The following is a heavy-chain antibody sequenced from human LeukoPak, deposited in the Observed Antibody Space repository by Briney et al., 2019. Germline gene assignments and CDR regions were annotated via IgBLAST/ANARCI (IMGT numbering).Heavy chain of an antibody. CDR1: GFTFSSYA. V-gene: IGHV3-7*01. D-gene: IGHD3-3*01. CDR3: ARATHWSGWVYDY. Sequence: PGGSLRLSCAASGFTFSSYAMHWVRQAPGKGLEWVANIKKDGSEIYYVDSVKGRFTISRDNAKNALYLQMNSLRAEDTAVYYCARATHWSGWVYDYWGQGSLVTVSS. J-gene: IGHJ4*02. CDR2: IKKDGSEI.